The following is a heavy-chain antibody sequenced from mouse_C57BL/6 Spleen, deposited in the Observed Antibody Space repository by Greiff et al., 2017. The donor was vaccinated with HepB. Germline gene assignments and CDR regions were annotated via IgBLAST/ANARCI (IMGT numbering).Heavy chain of an antibody. CDR2: ISYDGSN. CDR1: GYSITSGYY. J-gene: IGHJ2*01. V-gene: IGHV3-6*01. CDR3: ARKIDY. Sequence: EVKLEESGPGLVKPSQSLSLTCSVTGYSITSGYYWNWIRQFPGNKLEWMGYISYDGSNNYNPSLKNRISITRDTSKNQFFLKLNSVTTEDTATYYCARKIDYWGQGTTLTVSS.